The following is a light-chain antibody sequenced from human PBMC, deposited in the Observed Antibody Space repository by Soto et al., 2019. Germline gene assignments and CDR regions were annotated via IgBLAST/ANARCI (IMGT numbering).Light chain of an antibody. CDR1: SSDVGGYNY. V-gene: IGLV2-14*01. CDR2: EVS. J-gene: IGLJ3*02. Sequence: QSVLTQPASVSGSPGQSITISCTGTSSDVGGYNYVSWYQQHPGKAPKLMIYEVSNRPSGVSHRFSGSRSGNTASLTISGLQAEDEADYYCSAWDDSLNGPLFGGGPKLTVL. CDR3: SAWDDSLNGPL.